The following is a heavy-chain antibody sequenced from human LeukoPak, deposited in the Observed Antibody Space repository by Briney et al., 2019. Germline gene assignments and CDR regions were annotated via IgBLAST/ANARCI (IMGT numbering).Heavy chain of an antibody. CDR1: GYRFTNYW. D-gene: IGHD1-1*01. J-gene: IGHJ6*03. CDR2: IYPGDSNT. Sequence: GESLKISCKGSGYRFTNYWIGWVRQLPGKGLEWMGIIYPGDSNTRYSPSFQGQVTISADKSINTAYVQWSSLKASDTAMYYCARRNDTYYYYYMDVWGKGTTVTVSS. CDR3: ARRNDTYYYYYMDV. V-gene: IGHV5-51*01.